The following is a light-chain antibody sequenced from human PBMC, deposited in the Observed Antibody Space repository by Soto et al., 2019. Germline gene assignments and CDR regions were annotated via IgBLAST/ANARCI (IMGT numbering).Light chain of an antibody. CDR2: EVN. CDR1: SSDVGKYTF. CDR3: CLYGGSNNYVV. J-gene: IGLJ2*01. V-gene: IGLV2-23*02. Sequence: QSALTQPASVSGAPGQSITISCTGTSSDVGKYTFVSGYGQHPGKAPKLIIFEVNKRPSGVSNRFSGSKSGNTASLTISGLQAEDEANYYCCLYGGSNNYVVFGGGTKVTVL.